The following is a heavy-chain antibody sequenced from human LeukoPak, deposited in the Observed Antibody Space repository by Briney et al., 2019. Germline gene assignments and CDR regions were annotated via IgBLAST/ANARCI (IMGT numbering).Heavy chain of an antibody. D-gene: IGHD6-13*01. CDR1: GDSISNSTYY. Sequence: SETLSLTCTVSGDSISNSTYYWAWIRQSPEKGLEWIGSIYYSGSTDYNPSLKSRVTISVDTSKNQFSLKLNSVTAADTAVYYCARLGSAAAGSRYFDYWGQGTLVTVSS. CDR3: ARLGSAAAGSRYFDY. V-gene: IGHV4-39*01. J-gene: IGHJ4*02. CDR2: IYYSGST.